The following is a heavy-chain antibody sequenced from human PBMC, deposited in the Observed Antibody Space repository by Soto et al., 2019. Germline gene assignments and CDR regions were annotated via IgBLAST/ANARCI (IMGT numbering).Heavy chain of an antibody. Sequence: SGPTLVNPTETLTLTCTVSGFSLSNARMGVSWIRQPPGKALEWLAHIFSNDEKSYSTSLKSRLTISKDTSKSQVVLTMTNMDPVDTATYYCARMDYYDSSGYYLFDYWGQGTLVTVSS. D-gene: IGHD3-22*01. CDR3: ARMDYYDSSGYYLFDY. J-gene: IGHJ4*02. CDR2: IFSNDEK. CDR1: GFSLSNARMG. V-gene: IGHV2-26*01.